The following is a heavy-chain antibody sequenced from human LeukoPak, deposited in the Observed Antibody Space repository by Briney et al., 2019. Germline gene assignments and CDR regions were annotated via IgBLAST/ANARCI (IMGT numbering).Heavy chain of an antibody. D-gene: IGHD3-10*01. J-gene: IGHJ6*02. CDR3: ARKGTSPHGMDV. CDR2: IQGDGSST. CDR1: GFTFSNYW. Sequence: GGSLRLSCAASGFTFSNYWMHWVRQAPGKGLVWVSRIQGDGSSTAYADSVKGRFTISRDNAKNTLYLQMNSLRAEDTAVYYCARKGTSPHGMDVRGQGTTVTVSS. V-gene: IGHV3-74*01.